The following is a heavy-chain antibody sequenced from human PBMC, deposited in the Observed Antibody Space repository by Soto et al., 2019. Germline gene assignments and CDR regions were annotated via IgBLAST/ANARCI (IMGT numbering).Heavy chain of an antibody. CDR3: ARVGTMVRGVIPPDY. J-gene: IGHJ4*02. Sequence: GGSLRLSCAASGFTFSSYAMHWVRQAPGKGLEWVAVISYDGSNKYYADSVKGRFTISRDNSKNTPYLQMNSLRAEDTAVYYCARVGTMVRGVIPPDYWGQGTLVTVSS. V-gene: IGHV3-30-3*01. CDR2: ISYDGSNK. CDR1: GFTFSSYA. D-gene: IGHD3-10*01.